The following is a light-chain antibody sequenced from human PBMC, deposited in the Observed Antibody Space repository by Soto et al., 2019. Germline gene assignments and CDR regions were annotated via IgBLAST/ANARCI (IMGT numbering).Light chain of an antibody. CDR2: EGS. Sequence: QSVLTQPASVSGSPGQSFTISCTGSSSDGGGDNFASWYPHQPGKAPKLIIYEGSQRPSGGSNRCFGSKAGNAGSLTISGLQAEDEADYHCCSYARSSSYVFATGTKVTVL. CDR1: SSDGGGDNF. CDR3: CSYARSSSYV. J-gene: IGLJ1*01. V-gene: IGLV2-23*01.